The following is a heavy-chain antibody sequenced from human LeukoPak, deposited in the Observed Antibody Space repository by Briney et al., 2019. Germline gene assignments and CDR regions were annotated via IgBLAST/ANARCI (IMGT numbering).Heavy chain of an antibody. CDR3: ARTTEGGYTYDYFYYYYMDV. CDR1: GGSISSGSYY. Sequence: SETLSLTCTVSGGSISSGSYYWSWIRQPAGKGLEWIGRIYTSGSTNSNPSLKSRVTISVDTSKNQFSLKLSSVTAADTAVYYCARTTEGGYTYDYFYYYYMDVWGKGTTVTISS. V-gene: IGHV4-61*02. CDR2: IYTSGST. D-gene: IGHD5-18*01. J-gene: IGHJ6*03.